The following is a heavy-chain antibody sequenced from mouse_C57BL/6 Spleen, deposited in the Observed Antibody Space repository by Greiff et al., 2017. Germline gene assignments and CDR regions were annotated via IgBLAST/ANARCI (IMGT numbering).Heavy chain of an antibody. Sequence: LQLQQSGPELVKPGASVKMSCKASGYTFTDYSMSWVKQSHGKSLEWIGYIYPKSGGTNYNKKFKGKATLTVNKSSSTAYMELRSLTSEDSAVYCCARDYDYSWFCYWGQGTPVTVSA. CDR2: IYPKSGGT. J-gene: IGHJ4*01. CDR1: GYTFTDYS. CDR3: ARDYDYSWFCY. D-gene: IGHD2-4*01. V-gene: IGHV1-22*01.